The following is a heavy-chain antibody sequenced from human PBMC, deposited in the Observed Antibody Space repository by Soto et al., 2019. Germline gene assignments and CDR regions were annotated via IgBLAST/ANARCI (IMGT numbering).Heavy chain of an antibody. J-gene: IGHJ6*02. CDR3: ARDPKMATIKTFYYYYGMDA. V-gene: IGHV3-33*01. CDR2: IWYDGSNK. D-gene: IGHD5-12*01. Sequence: GESLKISCAASGFTFSSYGMHWVRQAPGKGLEWVAVIWYDGSNKYYADSVKGRFTISRDNSKNTLYLQMNSLRAEDTAVYYCARDPKMATIKTFYYYYGMDAWGQGTTVTVSS. CDR1: GFTFSSYG.